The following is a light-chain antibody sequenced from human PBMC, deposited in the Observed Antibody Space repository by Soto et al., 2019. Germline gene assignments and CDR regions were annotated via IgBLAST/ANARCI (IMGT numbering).Light chain of an antibody. J-gene: IGLJ2*01. CDR1: SSNIGRNS. CDR2: SNH. V-gene: IGLV1-47*02. Sequence: QSVLTQPPSASGTPGQRVTIFCSGSSSNIGRNSVYWYQQLPGTAPKLLIYSNHQRPSGVPDRFSGSNSGTSASLAISGLRSEDEANYYCAAWDDSPSGLVFGGGTKLTLL. CDR3: AAWDDSPSGLV.